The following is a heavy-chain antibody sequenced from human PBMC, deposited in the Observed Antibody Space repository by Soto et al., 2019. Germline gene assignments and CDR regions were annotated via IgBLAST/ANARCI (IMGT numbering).Heavy chain of an antibody. V-gene: IGHV4-30-2*01. CDR3: ARAAGLGAVAADY. CDR2: IYHSGST. D-gene: IGHD6-19*01. CDR1: GGSISGGGYS. Sequence: QLQLQESGSGLVKPSQTLSLTCAVSGGSISGGGYSWSWIRQPPGKGLEWIGYIYHSGSTYYNPSLKSRVTISVDRSKNQFPLKLCSATAADTAVYYCARAAGLGAVAADYWGQGTLVTVSS. J-gene: IGHJ4*02.